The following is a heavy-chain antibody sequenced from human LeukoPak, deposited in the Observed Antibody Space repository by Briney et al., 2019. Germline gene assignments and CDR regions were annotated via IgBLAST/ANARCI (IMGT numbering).Heavy chain of an antibody. D-gene: IGHD3-3*01. CDR3: AKGPTQVLRFLRDGKSYYMDV. J-gene: IGHJ6*03. CDR2: IWYDGKHQ. CDR1: GFTFSNYG. Sequence: PGGSLRLSCAASGFTFSNYGMYWVRNAPGRGLEFVAVIWYDGKHQYYADSVKGRFNISRDNPKNMLYLQMNSLRVEDTAVYYCAKGPTQVLRFLRDGKSYYMDVWGKGTSVLVSS. V-gene: IGHV3-33*06.